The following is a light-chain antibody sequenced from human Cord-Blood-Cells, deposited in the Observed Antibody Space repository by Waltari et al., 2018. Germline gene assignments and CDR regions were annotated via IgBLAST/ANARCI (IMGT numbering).Light chain of an antibody. J-gene: IGKJ1*01. CDR2: GAS. V-gene: IGKV3D-15*01. Sequence: IVMMQSPATLSVSPGERATLSCRASQSVSSNLAWYQQKPGQAPRLLIYGASIRATGIPARFSGSGSGTEFTLTISSLQSEDFAVYYCQQYNNWPRTFGQGTKVEIK. CDR1: QSVSSN. CDR3: QQYNNWPRT.